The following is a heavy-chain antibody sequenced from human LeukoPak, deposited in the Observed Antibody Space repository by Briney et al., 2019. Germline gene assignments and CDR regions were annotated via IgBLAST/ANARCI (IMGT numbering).Heavy chain of an antibody. D-gene: IGHD3-10*01. CDR3: ARDVYYGSGSPRLDY. Sequence: GSLRLSCAASGFTFSSYGIHWVRQAPGKGLEWVALISYDGSNEYYADSVKGRFTISRDNSKNTLYMQMNSLRAEDTAVYYCARDVYYGSGSPRLDYWGQGTLVTVSS. CDR1: GFTFSSYG. V-gene: IGHV3-30*03. CDR2: ISYDGSNE. J-gene: IGHJ4*02.